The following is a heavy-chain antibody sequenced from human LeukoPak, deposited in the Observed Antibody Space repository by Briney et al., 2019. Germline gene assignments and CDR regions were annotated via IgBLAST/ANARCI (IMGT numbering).Heavy chain of an antibody. CDR3: ARSEEMATIDY. J-gene: IGHJ4*02. CDR1: GGTFSSYT. Sequence: ASVKVSCKASGGTFSSYTIRWVRQAPGQGLEWMGRIIPSLGIANYAQKVQGRVTITADKSTSTAYMELSSLRSEDTAVYYCARSEEMATIDYWGQGTLVTVSS. CDR2: IIPSLGIA. D-gene: IGHD5-24*01. V-gene: IGHV1-69*02.